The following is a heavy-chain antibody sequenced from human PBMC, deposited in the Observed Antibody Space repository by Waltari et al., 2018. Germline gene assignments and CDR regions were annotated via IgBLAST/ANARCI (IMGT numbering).Heavy chain of an antibody. V-gene: IGHV1-3*01. Sequence: QVQLVQSGAEVKKPGASVKVSCKASGYTFTSYAMHWVRQAPGQRLEGMGWINAGNGNTKYSQKFQGRVTITRDTSASTAYMELSSLRSEDTAVYYCARDSTVTTLLFGYFDLWGRGTLVTVSS. CDR1: GYTFTSYA. D-gene: IGHD4-17*01. CDR2: INAGNGNT. CDR3: ARDSTVTTLLFGYFDL. J-gene: IGHJ2*01.